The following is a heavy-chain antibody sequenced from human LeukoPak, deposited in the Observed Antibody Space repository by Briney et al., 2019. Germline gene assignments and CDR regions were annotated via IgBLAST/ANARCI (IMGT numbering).Heavy chain of an antibody. CDR1: GFTVSSNY. V-gene: IGHV3-66*01. Sequence: GGSLRLSCAASGFTVSSNYMSWVRQAPGKGLEGVSVIYSGGSTYYADSVKGRFTISRDNSKNTLYLQMNSLRAEDTAVYYCARDSTNGSSGSYYYYGMDVWGQGTTVTVSS. CDR2: IYSGGST. CDR3: ARDSTNGSSGSYYYYGMDV. D-gene: IGHD3-22*01. J-gene: IGHJ6*02.